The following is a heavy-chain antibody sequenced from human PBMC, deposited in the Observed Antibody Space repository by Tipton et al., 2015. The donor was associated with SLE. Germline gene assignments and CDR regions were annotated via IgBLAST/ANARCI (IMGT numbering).Heavy chain of an antibody. CDR2: INPNSGGT. CDR3: ARDVRGYSYGFDY. Sequence: QLVQSGAEVKKPGASVKVSCKASGYTFTGYYMHWVRQAPGQGLEWMGRINPNSGGTNYAQKFQGRVTMTRDTSISTVYMELSSLRSEDTAVYYCARDVRGYSYGFDYWGQGTLVTVSS. D-gene: IGHD5-18*01. J-gene: IGHJ4*02. CDR1: GYTFTGYY. V-gene: IGHV1-2*06.